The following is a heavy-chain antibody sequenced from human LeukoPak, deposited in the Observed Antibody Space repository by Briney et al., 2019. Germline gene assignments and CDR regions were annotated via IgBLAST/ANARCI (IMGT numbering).Heavy chain of an antibody. CDR1: GFTFSDYG. V-gene: IGHV3-30*18. D-gene: IGHD3-3*01. J-gene: IGHJ4*02. CDR2: ISYEGSNQ. Sequence: GGSLRLSCAASGFTFSDYGMTWVRQAPGRGLEWMAFISYEGSNQYYAESVKGRFSISRDNSKNTMYLQMNSLKTEDTGVYHCAKDVRFLEWSLDSWGQGTQVIVSS. CDR3: AKDVRFLEWSLDS.